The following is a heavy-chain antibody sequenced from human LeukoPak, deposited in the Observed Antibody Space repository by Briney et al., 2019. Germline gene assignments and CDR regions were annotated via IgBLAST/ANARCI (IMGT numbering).Heavy chain of an antibody. CDR1: GGSTGGDY. V-gene: IGHV4-59*08. CDR3: AKYGKSGWSIDN. CDR2: IYHTGAT. D-gene: IGHD6-19*01. J-gene: IGHJ4*02. Sequence: PSETLSLTCTVAGGSTGGDYWTWIRQPRGKGLQYIGYIYHTGATNYNPSLKSRVTMSVDTSKNQFSLKLNSVTAADTAVYFSAKYGKSGWSIDNWGQGTLVTVSS.